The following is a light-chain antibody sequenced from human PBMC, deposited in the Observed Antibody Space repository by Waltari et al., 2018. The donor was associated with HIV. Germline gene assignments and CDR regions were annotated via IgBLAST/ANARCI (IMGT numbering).Light chain of an antibody. CDR1: SSDVGSYNL. Sequence: QSALTQPASVSGSPGQSITISCNGTSSDVGSYNLFSWYQQHPGKAPKVMIYEGSKRPSGVSNRFSGSKSGNTASLTISGLHAEDEADYYCCSYTGSSTRRPYVFGTGTKVTVL. V-gene: IGLV2-23*01. J-gene: IGLJ1*01. CDR3: CSYTGSSTRRPYV. CDR2: EGS.